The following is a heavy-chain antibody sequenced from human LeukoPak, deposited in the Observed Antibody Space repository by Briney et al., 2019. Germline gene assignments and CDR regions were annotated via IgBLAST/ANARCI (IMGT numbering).Heavy chain of an antibody. J-gene: IGHJ4*02. V-gene: IGHV3-48*03. CDR1: GFSFSSYE. CDR3: TKSAVASADS. Sequence: PGGSLRLSCAASGFSFSSYEMNWVRQAPGKGLEWVSNISPSGSTKYYADSVKGRFTISRDNAKNSLYLQMNNLRAGDTGVYYCTKSAVASADSWGQGTLVTVSS. CDR2: ISPSGSTK. D-gene: IGHD6-19*01.